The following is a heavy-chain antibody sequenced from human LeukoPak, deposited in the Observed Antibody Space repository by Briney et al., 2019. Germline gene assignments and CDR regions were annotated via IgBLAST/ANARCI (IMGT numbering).Heavy chain of an antibody. D-gene: IGHD2-2*01. CDR1: VGTFSSYA. V-gene: IGHV1-69*04. J-gene: IGHJ4*02. Sequence: SSVKVSCKASVGTFSSYAISWVRQAPGQGLEWMGRIIPIFGIANYAQKFQGRVTITADKSTSTAYMELSSLRSEDTAVYYCASLGSQGYCSSTSCPSQVDYWGQGTLVTVSS. CDR3: ASLGSQGYCSSTSCPSQVDY. CDR2: IIPIFGIA.